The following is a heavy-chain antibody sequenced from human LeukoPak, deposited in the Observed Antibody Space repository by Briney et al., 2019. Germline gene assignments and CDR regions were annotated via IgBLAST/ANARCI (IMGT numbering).Heavy chain of an antibody. Sequence: KTSETLSLTCTVSGGSISSYYWSWIRQPPGKGLEWIGYIYYSGSTNYNPSLKSRVTISVDTSKNQFSLKLSSVTAADTAVYYCARLLRHGLYSSRYPLDYWGQGTLVTVSS. D-gene: IGHD6-13*01. V-gene: IGHV4-59*01. J-gene: IGHJ4*02. CDR2: IYYSGST. CDR1: GGSISSYY. CDR3: ARLLRHGLYSSRYPLDY.